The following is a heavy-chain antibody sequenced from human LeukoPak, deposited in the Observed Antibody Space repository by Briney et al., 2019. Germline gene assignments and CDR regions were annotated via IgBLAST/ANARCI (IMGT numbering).Heavy chain of an antibody. CDR2: ISRDGSIT. Sequence: GGSLRLPCAASGFALSNYLMDWVRQDPGEGLVWLSHISRDGSITNYADSVKGRFTISRDNAKSTLSLQMNSLRAEDTGVYYCGRRYCSGATCYLDYWGQGTLVTVSS. V-gene: IGHV3-74*01. CDR3: GRRYCSGATCYLDY. CDR1: GFALSNYL. D-gene: IGHD2-8*02. J-gene: IGHJ4*02.